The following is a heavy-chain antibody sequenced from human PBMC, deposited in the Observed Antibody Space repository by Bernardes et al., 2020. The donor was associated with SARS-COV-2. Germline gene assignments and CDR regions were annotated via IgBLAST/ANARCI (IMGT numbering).Heavy chain of an antibody. J-gene: IGHJ3*02. CDR3: HTLGTSGDASFDM. V-gene: IGHV3-23*01. Sequence: VGSLRLSCAASGFTFRSYVMRWVRQAPGKGLEWVSGISGSGDTTYSSDSVKGRFTISRDNSKNTLYLQMDSLRADDTAVYYCHTLGTSGDASFDMWGQGKMVTVAA. CDR1: GFTFRSYV. CDR2: ISGSGDTT. D-gene: IGHD1-7*01.